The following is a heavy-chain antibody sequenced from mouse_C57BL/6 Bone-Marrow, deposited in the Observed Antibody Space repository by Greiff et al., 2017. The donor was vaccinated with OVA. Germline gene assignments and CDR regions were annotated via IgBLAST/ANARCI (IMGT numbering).Heavy chain of an antibody. J-gene: IGHJ2*01. CDR1: GYTFTSYW. CDR3: VRLRGIYYDYDGDD. D-gene: IGHD2-4*01. CDR2: IYPSDSDT. V-gene: IGHV1-61*01. Sequence: VQLQQPGAELVRPGSSVKLSCKASGYTFTSYWMDWVKQRPGQGLEWIGNIYPSDSDTHYNQKFKDKATLTVDKSSSTAYMQLSSLTSEDSAVYDCVRLRGIYYDYDGDDWGQGTTLTVSS.